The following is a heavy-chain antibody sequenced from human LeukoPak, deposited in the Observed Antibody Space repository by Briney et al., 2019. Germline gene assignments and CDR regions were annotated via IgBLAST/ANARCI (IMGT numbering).Heavy chain of an antibody. CDR3: ARDVGYGDYNDAFDI. CDR1: GFTFSSYA. J-gene: IGHJ3*02. D-gene: IGHD4-17*01. CDR2: ISYDGSNK. Sequence: PGGSLRLSCAASGFTFSSYAMHWVRQAPGKGLEWVAVISYDGSNKYYADSVKGRFTISRDNSKNTLYLQMNSLRAEDTAVYYCARDVGYGDYNDAFDIWGQGTMVTVSS. V-gene: IGHV3-30*04.